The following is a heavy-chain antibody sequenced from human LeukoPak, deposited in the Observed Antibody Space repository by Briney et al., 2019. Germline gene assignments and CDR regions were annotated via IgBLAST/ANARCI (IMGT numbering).Heavy chain of an antibody. CDR3: ASTSYGSGSYLDY. V-gene: IGHV4-4*02. Sequence: SETLSLTCAVSGGSISSSNWWSWVRQPPGKGLEWIGEIYHSGSTNYNPSLKSRVTIAVDKTKNQFSLKLSSVTAADTAVYYCASTSYGSGSYLDYWGQGNMVTVSS. D-gene: IGHD3-10*01. J-gene: IGHJ4*02. CDR1: GGSISSSNW. CDR2: IYHSGST.